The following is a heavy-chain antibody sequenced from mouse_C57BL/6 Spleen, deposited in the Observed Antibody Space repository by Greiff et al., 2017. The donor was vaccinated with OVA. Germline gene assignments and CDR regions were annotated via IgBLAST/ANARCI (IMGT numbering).Heavy chain of an antibody. CDR1: GYSITSDY. J-gene: IGHJ1*03. CDR2: ISYSGST. Sequence: EVKLMESGPGLAKPSQTLSLTCSVTGYSITSDYWNWIRKFPGNKLEYMGYISYSGSTYYNPSLKSRISITRDTSKNQYYLQLNSVTTEDTATYYCARYHSYGSSYNWYFDVWGTGTTVTVSS. V-gene: IGHV3-8*01. D-gene: IGHD1-1*01. CDR3: ARYHSYGSSYNWYFDV.